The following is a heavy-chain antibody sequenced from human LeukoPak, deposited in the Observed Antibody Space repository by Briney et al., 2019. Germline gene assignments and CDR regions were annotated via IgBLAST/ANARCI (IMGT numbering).Heavy chain of an antibody. J-gene: IGHJ4*02. CDR2: TRFDGSDK. V-gene: IGHV3-30*02. D-gene: IGHD3-16*01. CDR1: GFTFSDYG. CDR3: AKDVFPFSSSGEFDD. Sequence: GGSLRLSCAASGFTFSDYGLHWVRQAPGKGLEWLAYTRFDGSDKYHADSVKGRFTISRDNSKNTLYLQMNSLRAEDTAVYYCAKDVFPFSSSGEFDDWGQGTLVTVSS.